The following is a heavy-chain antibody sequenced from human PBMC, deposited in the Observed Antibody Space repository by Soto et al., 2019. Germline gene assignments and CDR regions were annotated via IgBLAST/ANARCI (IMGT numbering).Heavy chain of an antibody. CDR2: IIPMFSTT. V-gene: IGHV1-69*01. CDR1: GGTFSNLA. D-gene: IGHD2-21*02. J-gene: IGHJ3*02. CDR3: ARGTADCGTDCYNGLSWRFDAFES. Sequence: QVQLVQSGAEVKKPGSSVKVSCKTSGGTFSNLAISWVRQAPGQGLEWLGAIIPMFSTTNYAQRFQARVSLTADECTSRGYVELWGLRSEDTAICYCARGTADCGTDCYNGLSWRFDAFESWGQGTMITVSS.